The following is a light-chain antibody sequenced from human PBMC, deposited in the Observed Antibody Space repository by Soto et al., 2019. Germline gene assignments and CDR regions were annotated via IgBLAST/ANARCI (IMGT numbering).Light chain of an antibody. CDR1: SSDVGGYNY. J-gene: IGLJ1*01. Sequence: QSVLTQPPSASGSPGQSVTISCTGTSSDVGGYNYVSWYQQHPGKAPKLMIYEVSKRPSGVADRFSGSKSGNTASLTVSGLQAEDEPDYYCGSYAGSNTPPYVFGTGTKVTVL. CDR2: EVS. V-gene: IGLV2-8*01. CDR3: GSYAGSNTPPYV.